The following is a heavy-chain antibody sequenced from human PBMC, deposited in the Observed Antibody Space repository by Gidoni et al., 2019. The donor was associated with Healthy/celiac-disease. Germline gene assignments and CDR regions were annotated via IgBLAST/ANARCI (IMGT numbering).Heavy chain of an antibody. CDR2: IYYSGST. CDR3: ARLINSLAYCGGDCNDY. D-gene: IGHD2-21*02. J-gene: IGHJ4*02. CDR1: AGSPSSSCYY. V-gene: IGHV4-39*01. Sequence: QLQLQESGPGLVQPSETLPLTCTVSAGSPSSSCYYWGWIRQPPGKGLEWIGSIYYSGSTYYNPSLKSRVTISVDTSKNQFSLKLSSVTAADTAVYYCARLINSLAYCGGDCNDYWGQGTLVTVSS.